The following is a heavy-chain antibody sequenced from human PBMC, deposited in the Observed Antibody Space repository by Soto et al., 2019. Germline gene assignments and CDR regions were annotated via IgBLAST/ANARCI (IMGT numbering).Heavy chain of an antibody. CDR1: GGSVSSGSYY. D-gene: IGHD3-3*01. V-gene: IGHV4-61*01. CDR3: ARIVTIFGVVIMGNWFDP. Sequence: SETLSLTCTVSGGSVSSGSYYWSWIRQPPGKGLEWIGYIYYSGSTNYNPSLKSRVTISVDTSKNQFSLKLSSVTAADTAVYYCARIVTIFGVVIMGNWFDPWGQGTLVTVSS. CDR2: IYYSGST. J-gene: IGHJ5*02.